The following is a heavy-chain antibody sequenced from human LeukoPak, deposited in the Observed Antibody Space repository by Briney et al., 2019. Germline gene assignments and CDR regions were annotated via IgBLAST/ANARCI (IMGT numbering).Heavy chain of an antibody. Sequence: SETLSLTCAVSGAPISSNWWNWVRQPPGKGLEWIGEIHHSGSANYNPSLKSRVTISLDTSENQFSLRLSSVTAADTAVYYCVRDRGEWSYSHDYWGQGTLVTVSS. J-gene: IGHJ4*02. D-gene: IGHD3-10*01. CDR2: IHHSGSA. V-gene: IGHV4-4*02. CDR1: GAPISSNW. CDR3: VRDRGEWSYSHDY.